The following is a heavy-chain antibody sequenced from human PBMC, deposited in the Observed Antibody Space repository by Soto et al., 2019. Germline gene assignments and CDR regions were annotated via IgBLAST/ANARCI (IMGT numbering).Heavy chain of an antibody. CDR2: IIPIFGIG. Sequence: QAQLVQSGAEVKKPGSSVKVSCKASGGTFNRYAISWVRQAQGQGLEWMGGIIPIFGIGNDAQRFQARVTITADESTGTAYMALSSLRSEDTGVYYCARSAITLFGVVSIPPHYYSEMDVWCQGTTVTVSS. D-gene: IGHD3-3*01. CDR1: GGTFNRYA. V-gene: IGHV1-69*01. CDR3: ARSAITLFGVVSIPPHYYSEMDV. J-gene: IGHJ6*02.